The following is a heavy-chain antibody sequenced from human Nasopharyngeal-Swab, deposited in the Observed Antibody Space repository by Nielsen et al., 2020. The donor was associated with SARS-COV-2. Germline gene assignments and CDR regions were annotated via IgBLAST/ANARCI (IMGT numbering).Heavy chain of an antibody. CDR2: IYDIGSI. Sequence: SETLSLTCTVSGGSISTYYWSWIRQPPGKGLEWIGYIYDIGSINYNPSLKSRVTISVDTSKNQFSLNLSSVTAADTAVYYCARVGIPTIVRGVNWFDPWGQGTLVIVSS. D-gene: IGHD3-10*01. CDR3: ARVGIPTIVRGVNWFDP. J-gene: IGHJ5*02. V-gene: IGHV4-59*01. CDR1: GGSISTYY.